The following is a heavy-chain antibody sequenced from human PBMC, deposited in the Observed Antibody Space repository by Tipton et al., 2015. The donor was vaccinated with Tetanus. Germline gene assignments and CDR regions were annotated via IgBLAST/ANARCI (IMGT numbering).Heavy chain of an antibody. CDR3: AREGSGQDFDY. J-gene: IGHJ4*02. CDR1: GLSFSGYG. D-gene: IGHD3-10*01. Sequence: SLRLSCATSGLSFSGYGLHWLRQAPGKGLEWVALVAYDGNNKYYADSVKGRFTLSRDNAKNSLYLQMNSLRAEDTAVYYCAREGSGQDFDYWGRGTLVTVSS. CDR2: VAYDGNNK. V-gene: IGHV3-30-3*01.